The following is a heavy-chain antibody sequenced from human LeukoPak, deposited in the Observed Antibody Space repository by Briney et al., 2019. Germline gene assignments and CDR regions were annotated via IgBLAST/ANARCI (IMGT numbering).Heavy chain of an antibody. CDR1: GGSISSGSYY. J-gene: IGHJ4*02. V-gene: IGHV4-61*02. CDR2: IYTSGST. D-gene: IGHD6-6*01. CDR3: ARGRGNLIAARLDY. Sequence: SETLSLTCTVSGGSISSGSYYWSWIRQPAGKGLEWIGRIYTSGSTNYNPSLKSRVTISVDTSKNQFSLKLSSVTAADTAVYYCARGRGNLIAARLDYWGQGTLVTVSS.